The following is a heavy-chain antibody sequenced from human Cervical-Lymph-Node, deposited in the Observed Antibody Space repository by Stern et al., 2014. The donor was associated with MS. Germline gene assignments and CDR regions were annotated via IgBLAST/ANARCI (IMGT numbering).Heavy chain of an antibody. J-gene: IGHJ4*02. CDR2: IIHICGTA. Sequence: QVQLVQSGAEVKKPGSSGKVSCKASGGTFSSYAISWVRQAPGQGLEWMRSIIHICGTANYAQKFQGRVTIPADESTSTAYMELSSLRSEDTAVYYCARESRGRIVGAHDYWGQGTLVTVSS. CDR3: ARESRGRIVGAHDY. CDR1: GGTFSSYA. V-gene: IGHV1-69*18. D-gene: IGHD1-26*01.